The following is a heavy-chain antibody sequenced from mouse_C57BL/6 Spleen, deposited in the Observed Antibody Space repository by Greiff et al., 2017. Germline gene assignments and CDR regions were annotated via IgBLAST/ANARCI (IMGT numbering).Heavy chain of an antibody. J-gene: IGHJ1*03. D-gene: IGHD2-3*01. CDR2: ISSGSSTI. V-gene: IGHV5-17*01. CDR3: ASDGYSTPYWYFDV. CDR1: GFTFSDYG. Sequence: EVKLMESGGGLVKPGGSLKLSCAASGFTFSDYGMHWVRQAPEKGLEWVACISSGSSTIYYADTVKGRFTISRDNDKYTLFLQMNSRRSADKAIYYCASDGYSTPYWYFDVWGTGTTVTVSS.